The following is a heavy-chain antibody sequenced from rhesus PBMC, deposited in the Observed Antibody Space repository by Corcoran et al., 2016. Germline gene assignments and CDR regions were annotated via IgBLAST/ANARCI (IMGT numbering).Heavy chain of an antibody. Sequence: QLQLQESGPGLVKPSETLSLTCAVSGGSLSSNYWSWLRQPPGKGLEWIGYIYGSSGSTYYKPSLRSRVTISTDQSKNQFSLKLSSVTAADTAVDYCARSIGSSRYWYFDLWGPGTPITISS. J-gene: IGHJ2*01. CDR2: IYGSSGST. D-gene: IGHD3-16*01. CDR1: GGSLSSNY. CDR3: ARSIGSSRYWYFDL. V-gene: IGHV4-160*01.